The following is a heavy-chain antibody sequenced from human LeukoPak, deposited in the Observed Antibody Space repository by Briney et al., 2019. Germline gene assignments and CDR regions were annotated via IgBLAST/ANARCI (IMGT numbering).Heavy chain of an antibody. CDR2: ISTSSSYT. J-gene: IGHJ5*02. CDR3: ARDRYYASGSYNWFDP. V-gene: IGHV3-11*05. Sequence: GGSLRLSCAASGFTFSDYSMSWLRQAPGKGLEWVSYISTSSSYTNYADSVKGRFTISRDNAKNSLYLQMNSLRAEDTAVYYCARDRYYASGSYNWFDPWGQGTLVTVSS. D-gene: IGHD3-10*01. CDR1: GFTFSDYS.